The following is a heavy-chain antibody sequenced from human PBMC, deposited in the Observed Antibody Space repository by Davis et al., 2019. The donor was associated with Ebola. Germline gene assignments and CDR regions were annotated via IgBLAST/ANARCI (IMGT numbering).Heavy chain of an antibody. J-gene: IGHJ4*02. D-gene: IGHD5-24*01. CDR2: IYPRGSDT. Sequence: GESLKISCQVSGFTFTNYCIAWVRQVPGKGLEWMVIIYPRGSDTCYSPSFQGQVTISADKSISTAYLQWISLKAPDTAMYYCARWTEGYNPGGYFDSWGQGTLVTVSS. CDR1: GFTFTNYC. V-gene: IGHV5-51*01. CDR3: ARWTEGYNPGGYFDS.